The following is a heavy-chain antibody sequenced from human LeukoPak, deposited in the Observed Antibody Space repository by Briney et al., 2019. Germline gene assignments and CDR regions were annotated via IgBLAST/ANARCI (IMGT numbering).Heavy chain of an antibody. CDR3: ATYRQVQVPFEC. CDR2: ISYDGSNK. D-gene: IGHD5-18*01. Sequence: GGSLRLSCAASGFTFSSYGMHWVRQAPGKGLEWVAVISYDGSNKYYADSVKGRFTISRDNSKSTLSLQMNSLRAEDTAIYYCATYRQVQVPFECWGQGTLVTVSS. CDR1: GFTFSSYG. V-gene: IGHV3-30*03. J-gene: IGHJ4*02.